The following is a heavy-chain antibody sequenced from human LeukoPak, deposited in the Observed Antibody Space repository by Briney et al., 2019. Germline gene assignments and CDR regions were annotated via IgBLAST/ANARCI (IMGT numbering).Heavy chain of an antibody. D-gene: IGHD5-18*01. CDR1: GFTFSTYA. J-gene: IGHJ4*02. CDR3: ARVMELWSLDY. CDR2: ISYDGSSK. Sequence: GGSLRLSCAASGFTFSTYAMHWVRQAPGKGLEWVAVISYDGSSKYYADSVKGRFTISRDNAKNSLYLQMNSLRAEDTAVYYCARVMELWSLDYWGQGTLVTVSS. V-gene: IGHV3-30*04.